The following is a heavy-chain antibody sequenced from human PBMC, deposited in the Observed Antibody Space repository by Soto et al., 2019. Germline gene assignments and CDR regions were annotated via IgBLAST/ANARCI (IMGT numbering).Heavy chain of an antibody. Sequence: GASVKVSCKASGYTFTSYYMHWVRQAPGQGLEWMGIISPSGGSTSYAQKFQGRVTMTRDTSTSTVYMELSSLRSEDTAVYYCAVLYDILTGYYPGFDYWGQGTLVTVSS. CDR1: GYTFTSYY. V-gene: IGHV1-46*01. CDR2: ISPSGGST. CDR3: AVLYDILTGYYPGFDY. D-gene: IGHD3-9*01. J-gene: IGHJ4*02.